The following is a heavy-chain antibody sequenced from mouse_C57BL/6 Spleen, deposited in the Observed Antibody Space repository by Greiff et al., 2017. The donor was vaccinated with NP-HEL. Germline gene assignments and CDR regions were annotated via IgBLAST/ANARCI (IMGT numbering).Heavy chain of an antibody. Sequence: VQLQQSGAELAKPGASVKLSCKASGYTFTSYWMHWVKQRPGQGLEWIGYINPSSGYTKYNQKFKDKATLTADKSSSTAYMQLSSLTYEDSAVYYCASNYYGSLYAMDYWGQGTSVTVSS. J-gene: IGHJ4*01. CDR2: INPSSGYT. V-gene: IGHV1-7*01. CDR3: ASNYYGSLYAMDY. CDR1: GYTFTSYW. D-gene: IGHD1-1*01.